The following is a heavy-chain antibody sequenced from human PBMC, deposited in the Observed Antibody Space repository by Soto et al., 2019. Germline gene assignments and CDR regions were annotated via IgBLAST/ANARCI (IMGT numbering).Heavy chain of an antibody. CDR1: GGAISSSSYC. CDR2: IYYSGST. J-gene: IGHJ5*02. V-gene: IGHV4-39*01. Sequence: SETLSLTCTVSGGAISSSSYCFFWIRQPPWSGLEWIGSIYYSGSTYYNPSLKSRVTISVDTSKNQFSLKLSSVTAADTAVYYCARHAARGAAAYRKNWFDPWGQGTLVTVSS. D-gene: IGHD6-13*01. CDR3: ARHAARGAAAYRKNWFDP.